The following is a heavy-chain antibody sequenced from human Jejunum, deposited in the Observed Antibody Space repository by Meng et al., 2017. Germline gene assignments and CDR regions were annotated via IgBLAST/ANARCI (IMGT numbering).Heavy chain of an antibody. J-gene: IGHJ4*02. CDR3: AKNGAYCLEY. Sequence: VQLQEPGPGLVKAPGPLSLTCAVSGGSISSGHWWSWVRQSPGEGLQWIGEIHHSGRVTYNPSLKSRVAISVDMSKNQFSLELSSVTAADTAVYYCAKNGAYCLEYWGQGTLVTVS. D-gene: IGHD2-8*02. CDR1: GGSISSGHW. V-gene: IGHV4-4*03. CDR2: IHHSGRV.